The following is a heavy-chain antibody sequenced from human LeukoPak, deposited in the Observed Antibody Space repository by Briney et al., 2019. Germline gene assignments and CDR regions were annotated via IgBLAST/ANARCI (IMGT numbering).Heavy chain of an antibody. Sequence: SVKVSCKASGYTFTYRYLHWVRQAPGQALEWMGWITPFNGNTNYAQKFQDRVTITRDRSMSTAYMELSSLRSEDTAMYYCASGIAAAGTGWFDPWGQGTLVTVSS. V-gene: IGHV1-45*02. CDR3: ASGIAAAGTGWFDP. CDR1: GYTFTYRY. CDR2: ITPFNGNT. D-gene: IGHD6-13*01. J-gene: IGHJ5*02.